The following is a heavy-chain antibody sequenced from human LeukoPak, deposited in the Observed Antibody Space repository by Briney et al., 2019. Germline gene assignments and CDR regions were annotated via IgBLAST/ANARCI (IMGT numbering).Heavy chain of an antibody. D-gene: IGHD4/OR15-4a*01. CDR2: IYSDNT. Sequence: GGSLRLSCAASGFTVSSNYMSWVRQAPGKGLERVSFIYSDNTHYSDSVKGRFTISRDNSKNTLYLQMNSLRAEDTAVYYCARRAGAYSHPYDYWGQGTLVTVSS. CDR3: ARRAGAYSHPYDY. V-gene: IGHV3-53*01. CDR1: GFTVSSNY. J-gene: IGHJ4*02.